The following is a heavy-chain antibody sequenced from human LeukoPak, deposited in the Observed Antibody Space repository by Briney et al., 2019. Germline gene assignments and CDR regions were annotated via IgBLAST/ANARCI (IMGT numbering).Heavy chain of an antibody. J-gene: IGHJ6*03. Sequence: ASVKVSCKASGYTFTRYGMSWVRQAPGQGLEWMGWISAYNGNTNYAQKLQGRVTMTTDTSTSTAYMELRSLRSDDTAVYYCATNTAMAQNYYYYYYMDVWGKGTTVTISS. D-gene: IGHD5-18*01. CDR3: ATNTAMAQNYYYYYYMDV. CDR1: GYTFTRYG. V-gene: IGHV1-18*01. CDR2: ISAYNGNT.